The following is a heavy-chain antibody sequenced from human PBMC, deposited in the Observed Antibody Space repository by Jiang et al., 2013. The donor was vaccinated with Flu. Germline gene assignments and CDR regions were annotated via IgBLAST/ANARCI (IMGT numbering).Heavy chain of an antibody. Sequence: YSFTSYWIGWVRQMPGKGLEWMGSIYPGDSGTRYSPSFQGQVTISADNSISTAYLQWSSLKASDTAMYYCARKYSSFFDPWGQGTLVTVSS. CDR2: IYPGDSGT. J-gene: IGHJ5*02. D-gene: IGHD6-6*01. V-gene: IGHV5-51*01. CDR1: YSFTSYW. CDR3: ARKYSSFFDP.